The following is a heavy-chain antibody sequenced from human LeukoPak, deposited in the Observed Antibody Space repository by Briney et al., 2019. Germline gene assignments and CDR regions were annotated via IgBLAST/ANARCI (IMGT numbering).Heavy chain of an antibody. V-gene: IGHV3-7*01. CDR1: GFSFSSSW. D-gene: IGHD3-10*01. CDR2: IKQDGSEK. CDR3: ARDPARDYYGSVY. Sequence: GGSLRLSCAGYGFSFSSSWMTWVRQAPGKGLEWVATIKQDGSEKYYVDSVKGRFTISRDNAKNSLYLQMNSLRAEDTAVYYCARDPARDYYGSVYWGQGTLVTVSS. J-gene: IGHJ4*02.